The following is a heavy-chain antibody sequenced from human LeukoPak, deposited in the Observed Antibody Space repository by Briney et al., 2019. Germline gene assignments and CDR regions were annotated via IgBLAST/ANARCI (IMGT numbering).Heavy chain of an antibody. Sequence: ASVKVSCKASGGTFSSYAISWVRQAPGQGLEWMRRIIPIFGTANYAQKFQGRVTITTDESTSTAYMELSSLRSEDTAVYYCASGMATIISAPDYWGQGTLVTVSS. CDR3: ASGMATIISAPDY. CDR2: IIPIFGTA. CDR1: GGTFSSYA. D-gene: IGHD5-24*01. V-gene: IGHV1-69*05. J-gene: IGHJ4*02.